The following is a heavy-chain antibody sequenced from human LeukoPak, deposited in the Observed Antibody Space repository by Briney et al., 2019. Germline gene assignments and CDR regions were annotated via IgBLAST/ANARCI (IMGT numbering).Heavy chain of an antibody. V-gene: IGHV4-30-2*01. CDR2: IYHSGST. CDR3: ARVDPYDSSGGNLDY. J-gene: IGHJ4*02. Sequence: PSETLSLTCTVSGGSISSGGYYWSWIRQPPGKGLEWIGYIYHSGSTYYNPSLKSRVTISVDRSKNQFSLKLSSVTAADTAVYYCARVDPYDSSGGNLDYWGQGTLVTVSS. CDR1: GGSISSGGYY. D-gene: IGHD3-22*01.